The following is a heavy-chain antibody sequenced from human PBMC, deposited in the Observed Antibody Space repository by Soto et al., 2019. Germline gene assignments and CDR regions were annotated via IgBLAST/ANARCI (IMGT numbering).Heavy chain of an antibody. Sequence: GGSLRLSCAASGFTFSDHYMDWVRQAPGKGLEWVGRTRNKANSYTTEYAASVKGRFTISRDDSKNSLYLQMNSLKTEDTAVYYCARDASIVGATTGGMDVWGQGTTVTVSS. CDR1: GFTFSDHY. V-gene: IGHV3-72*01. CDR3: ARDASIVGATTGGMDV. CDR2: TRNKANSYTT. D-gene: IGHD1-26*01. J-gene: IGHJ6*02.